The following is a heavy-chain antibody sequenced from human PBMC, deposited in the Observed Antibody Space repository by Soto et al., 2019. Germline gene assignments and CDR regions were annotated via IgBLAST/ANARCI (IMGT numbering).Heavy chain of an antibody. V-gene: IGHV3-11*03. Sequence: GGSLRLSCAASGFTFSDHYMSWIRQAPGKGPEWVSYISTSIGSYTNYADSVKGRFTISRDNAKNSLYLQMNSLRAEDTAVYYCAIRGDYFAYWGQGTLVTVSS. CDR2: ISTSIGSYT. J-gene: IGHJ4*02. CDR3: AIRGDYFAY. CDR1: GFTFSDHY.